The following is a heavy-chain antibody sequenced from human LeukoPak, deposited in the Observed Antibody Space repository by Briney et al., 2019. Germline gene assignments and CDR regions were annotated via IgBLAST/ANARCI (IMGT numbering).Heavy chain of an antibody. CDR3: ARGYCSGGSCYYYFDY. CDR1: GYTFTGYY. J-gene: IGHJ4*02. V-gene: IGHV1-2*02. D-gene: IGHD2-15*01. Sequence: ASVKVSCKASGYTFTGYYMHWVRRAPGQGLEWMGWINPNSGDTNYAQKFQGRVTMTRDTSISTAYMELSRLRSDDTAVYYCARGYCSGGSCYYYFDYWGQGTLVTVSS. CDR2: INPNSGDT.